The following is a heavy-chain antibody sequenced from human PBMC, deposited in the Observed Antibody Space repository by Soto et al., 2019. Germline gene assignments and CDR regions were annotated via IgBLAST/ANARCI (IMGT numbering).Heavy chain of an antibody. CDR3: ARAMGTDGWSNHPFDI. D-gene: IGHD6-19*01. CDR2: IKHDGSEK. Sequence: EVQVVESGGGLVQPGGSLRLSCAASGFTFSRYWMDWVRQAPRKGLEWVATIKHDGSEKYYVDSVKGRFIISRDNAKNSLFLQMNGLRVEDTAVYFCARAMGTDGWSNHPFDIWGQGTMVTVSS. J-gene: IGHJ3*02. V-gene: IGHV3-7*04. CDR1: GFTFSRYW.